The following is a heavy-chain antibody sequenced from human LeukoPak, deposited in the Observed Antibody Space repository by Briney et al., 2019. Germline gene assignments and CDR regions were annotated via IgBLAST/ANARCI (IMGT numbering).Heavy chain of an antibody. CDR3: AKDAIYKNSVWDYFDY. Sequence: ETLSLTCAVYGGSFSGYYWTWFRQTPGKGLEWVSSTGDDTYYADSVKGRFTISRDDSKDTLFLQMNSLRVEDTAVYYCAKDAIYKNSVWDYFDYLGQGTLVTVSS. CDR2: TGDDT. D-gene: IGHD5-24*01. CDR1: GGSFSGYY. V-gene: IGHV3-53*01. J-gene: IGHJ4*02.